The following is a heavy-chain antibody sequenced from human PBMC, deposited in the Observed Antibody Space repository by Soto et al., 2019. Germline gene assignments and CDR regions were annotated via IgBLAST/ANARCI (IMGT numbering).Heavy chain of an antibody. D-gene: IGHD5-18*01. CDR2: ISHSASTI. V-gene: IGHV3-11*01. J-gene: IGHJ4*01. CDR3: ARGGDTAVNCLRY. CDR1: GFTFSDDY. Sequence: QVQLVESGGGLVKPGGSLRLSCAASGFTFSDDYMSWVRQAPGKGLGWVSYISHSASTIYYADSVKGRFTISRDNAKNSLHLQMDSLSAEDTDVYYCARGGDTAVNCLRYWGHRTLDTFSS.